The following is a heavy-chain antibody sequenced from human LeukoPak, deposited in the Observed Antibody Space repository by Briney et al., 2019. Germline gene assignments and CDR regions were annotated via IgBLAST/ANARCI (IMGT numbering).Heavy chain of an antibody. Sequence: GGSLRLSCAASGFTFDDYAMHWVRQAPGKGLEWVSLISWDGGSTYYADSVKGRFTISRDNSKNSLYLQMNSLRAKDTALYYCAKDTRRDGYKTVLDYWGQGTLVTVSS. J-gene: IGHJ4*02. CDR2: ISWDGGST. D-gene: IGHD5-24*01. CDR1: GFTFDDYA. CDR3: AKDTRRDGYKTVLDY. V-gene: IGHV3-43D*03.